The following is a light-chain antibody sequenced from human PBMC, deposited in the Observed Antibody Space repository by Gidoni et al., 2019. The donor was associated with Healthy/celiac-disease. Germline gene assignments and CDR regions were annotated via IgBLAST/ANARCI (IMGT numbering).Light chain of an antibody. J-gene: IGKJ4*01. Sequence: DIQMTQSPSSLSASVGDRVTITCRASQSISSYLNWYQQKPGQAPKLLIYAASSLQSGVPSRFSGSGSATDVTLTICSLQPEDFSTFYCQQSYSTRLTFXGXTKVEIK. CDR2: AAS. CDR3: QQSYSTRLT. V-gene: IGKV1-39*01. CDR1: QSISSY.